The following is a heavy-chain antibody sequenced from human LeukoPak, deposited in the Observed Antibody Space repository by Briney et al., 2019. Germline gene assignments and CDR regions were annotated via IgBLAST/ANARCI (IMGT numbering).Heavy chain of an antibody. Sequence: PGGSLRLSCAASGFTSSSYAMHWVRQAPGKGLEWAAVISYDGSNKYYADSVKGRFTISRDNSKNTLYLQMNSLRAEDTAVYYCAREARGSSGWYYFDYWGQGTLVTVSS. CDR1: GFTSSSYA. D-gene: IGHD6-19*01. CDR3: AREARGSSGWYYFDY. V-gene: IGHV3-30-3*01. J-gene: IGHJ4*02. CDR2: ISYDGSNK.